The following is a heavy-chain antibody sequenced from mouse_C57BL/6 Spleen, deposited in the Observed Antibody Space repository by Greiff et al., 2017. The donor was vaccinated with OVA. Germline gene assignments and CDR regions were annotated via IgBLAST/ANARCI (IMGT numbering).Heavy chain of an antibody. CDR3: TRFPPDY. CDR2: IDPETGGT. V-gene: IGHV1-15*01. J-gene: IGHJ4*01. Sequence: QVQLQQSVAELVRPGASVTLSCKSSGYTFTDYEMHWVKQTPVHGLEWIGAIDPETGGTAYNQKFKGKAILTADKSSSTAYMELRSLTSEDSAVYYCTRFPPDYWGQGTSVTVSS. CDR1: GYTFTDYE.